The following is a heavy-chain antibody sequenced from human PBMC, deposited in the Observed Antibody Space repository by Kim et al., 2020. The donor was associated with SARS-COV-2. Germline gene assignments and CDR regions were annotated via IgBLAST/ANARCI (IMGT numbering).Heavy chain of an antibody. D-gene: IGHD2-8*01. V-gene: IGHV1-69*13. J-gene: IGHJ6*02. CDR1: GGTFSSYA. CDR2: IIPIFGTE. Sequence: SVKVSCKASGGTFSSYAISWVRQAPGQGLEWMGGIIPIFGTENYAQKFQGRVTITADESTSTAYMELSSLRSEDTAVYYCARDQFKRCTNGVCYPYYYGMDVWGQGTTVTVSS. CDR3: ARDQFKRCTNGVCYPYYYGMDV.